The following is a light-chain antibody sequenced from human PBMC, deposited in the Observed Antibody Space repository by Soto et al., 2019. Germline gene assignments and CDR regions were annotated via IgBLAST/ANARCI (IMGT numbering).Light chain of an antibody. CDR2: STD. CDR3: VLYMGGGISV. J-gene: IGLJ2*01. CDR1: SGSVSTTYY. V-gene: IGLV8-61*01. Sequence: QTVVTQEPSFSVSPGGTVTLTCGLTSGSVSTTYYPSWYQQTPGQAPRTLIYSTDTRSSGVPDRFSGSILGNKAALTITGAHADDECDYYCVLYMGGGISVFGGGTQLTVL.